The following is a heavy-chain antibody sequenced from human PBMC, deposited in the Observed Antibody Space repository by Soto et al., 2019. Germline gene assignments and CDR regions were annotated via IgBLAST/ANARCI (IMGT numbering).Heavy chain of an antibody. CDR1: GGSISSYY. J-gene: IGHJ4*02. CDR2: IYYSGST. V-gene: IGHV4-59*01. D-gene: IGHD3-22*01. Sequence: QVQLQESGPGLVKPSETLSLTCTVSGGSISSYYWSWIRQPPGKGLEWIGYIYYSGSTNYNPSLKSRVTISVDTSKNQFSLKLSSVTAADTAVYYCARVDYYDSSGYVDYWGQGTLVTVSS. CDR3: ARVDYYDSSGYVDY.